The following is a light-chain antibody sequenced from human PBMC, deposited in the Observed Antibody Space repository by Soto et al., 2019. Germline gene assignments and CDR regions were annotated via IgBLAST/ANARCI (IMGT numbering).Light chain of an antibody. CDR2: KAS. CDR3: QQYDKYST. J-gene: IGKJ1*01. V-gene: IGKV1-5*03. CDR1: QSINSW. Sequence: DIQMSQSPSTLSASIGDRVTITCRASQSINSWLAWYQQKPGKAPKLLIYKASTLESGVPSRFSGSGSGTEFTLTVTSLQPEDFATYFCQQYDKYSTFGHGTKVDI.